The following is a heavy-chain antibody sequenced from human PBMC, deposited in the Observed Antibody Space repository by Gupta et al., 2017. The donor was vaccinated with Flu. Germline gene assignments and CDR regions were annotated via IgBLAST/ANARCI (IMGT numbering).Heavy chain of an antibody. D-gene: IGHD3-3*01. J-gene: IGHJ6*02. Sequence: EVQLVQSGAEVKKPGESLKISCKGSGYSFTSYWIGWVRQMPGKGLEWMGIIYPGDSDTRYSPSFQGQVTISADKSISTAYLQWSSLKASDTAMYYCARQYDFWSGYYSYYYYGMDVWGQGTTVTVSS. CDR3: ARQYDFWSGYYSYYYYGMDV. CDR2: IYPGDSDT. CDR1: GYSFTSYW. V-gene: IGHV5-51*01.